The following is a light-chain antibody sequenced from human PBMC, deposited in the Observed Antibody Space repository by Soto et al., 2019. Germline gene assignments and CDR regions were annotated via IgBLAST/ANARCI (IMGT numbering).Light chain of an antibody. Sequence: DIQMTQSPSFVSASVGDSVTITCRASQSVSNWLAWYQQRPGKAPKLLIHSASTLRSGVPARFSGSGSGTEFTLTIASLQPEDDATYYCQQASYFPFTFGPGTKVAI. V-gene: IGKV1-12*01. CDR2: SAS. CDR1: QSVSNW. CDR3: QQASYFPFT. J-gene: IGKJ3*01.